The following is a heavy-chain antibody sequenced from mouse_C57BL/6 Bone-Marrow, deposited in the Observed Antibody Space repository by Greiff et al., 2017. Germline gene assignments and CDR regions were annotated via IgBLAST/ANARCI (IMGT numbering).Heavy chain of an antibody. Sequence: LQQSGPELVKPGASVKISCKASGYSFTSYYIHWVKQRPGQGLEWIGWIYPGSGNTKYNEKFKGKATLTADTSSSTAYMQLSSLTSEDSAVYYCARVPTGTPDYWGQGTTLTVSS. CDR2: IYPGSGNT. J-gene: IGHJ2*01. CDR1: GYSFTSYY. CDR3: ARVPTGTPDY. V-gene: IGHV1-66*01. D-gene: IGHD4-1*02.